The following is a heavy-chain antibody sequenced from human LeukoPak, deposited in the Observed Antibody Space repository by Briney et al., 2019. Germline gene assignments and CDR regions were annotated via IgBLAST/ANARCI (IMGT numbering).Heavy chain of an antibody. D-gene: IGHD6-13*01. Sequence: SETLSLTCTVSGGSICSSSYYWAWVRQPPGKGLEWIVYIYYSGSTYYKPSLKSRVTMSVDTSKNQFSLKLSSVTAADTAVYYCARVYKSSWYQFDYWGQGTLFTVSA. CDR1: GGSICSSSYY. V-gene: IGHV4-39*01. CDR2: IYYSGST. J-gene: IGHJ4*02. CDR3: ARVYKSSWYQFDY.